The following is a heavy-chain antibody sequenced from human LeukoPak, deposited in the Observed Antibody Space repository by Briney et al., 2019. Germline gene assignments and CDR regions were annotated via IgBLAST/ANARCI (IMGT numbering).Heavy chain of an antibody. Sequence: GGSLRLSCAASGFTYSIYSMNWVRQAPGKGLEWVSSISSSSSYIYYADSVKGRFTISRDNAKNSLYLQMNSLRAEDTAVYYCARRGGYYYYYMDVWGKGTTVTISS. J-gene: IGHJ6*03. CDR2: ISSSSSYI. V-gene: IGHV3-21*01. CDR3: ARRGGYYYYYMDV. CDR1: GFTYSIYS. D-gene: IGHD3-16*01.